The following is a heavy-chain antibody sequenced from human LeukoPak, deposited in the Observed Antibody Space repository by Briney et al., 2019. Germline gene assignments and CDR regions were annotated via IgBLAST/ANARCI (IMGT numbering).Heavy chain of an antibody. Sequence: GRSLSLSCAASGFSFRSYGMHWVRQAPGKGLEWVTYTLSDGSFSYYADSVKGRFTISRDNAKSSMWLQMNSLRDEDTAVYYCARDQTPFYWGQGSLVTVSS. CDR3: ARDQTPFY. D-gene: IGHD2-15*01. CDR1: GFSFRSYG. V-gene: IGHV3-33*08. J-gene: IGHJ4*02. CDR2: TLSDGSFS.